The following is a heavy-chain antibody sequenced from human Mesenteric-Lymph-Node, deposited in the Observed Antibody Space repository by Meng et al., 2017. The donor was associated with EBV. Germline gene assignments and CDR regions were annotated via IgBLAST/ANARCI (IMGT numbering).Heavy chain of an antibody. Sequence: ATGLVKLSQTRAPTCAVAGGSISSVGYPWSWIRQQPGKGLEWIGYIYHSGSTYYNPSLKSRVTISVDRSKNQFSLKLSSVTTADTAVYYCARLDSSGYYTGWFDPWGQGTLVTVSS. V-gene: IGHV4-30-2*01. D-gene: IGHD3-22*01. CDR3: ARLDSSGYYTGWFDP. CDR1: GGSISSVGYP. J-gene: IGHJ5*02. CDR2: IYHSGST.